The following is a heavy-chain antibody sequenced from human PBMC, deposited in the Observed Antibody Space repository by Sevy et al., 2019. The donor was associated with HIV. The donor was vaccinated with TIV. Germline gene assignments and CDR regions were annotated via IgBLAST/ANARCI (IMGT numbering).Heavy chain of an antibody. V-gene: IGHV3-21*06. Sequence: GGSLRLSCATSGFTFSSYSMNWVRQAPGKGLEWVSFISTSSSYKYYADSVKGRFTISRDNAKNSLYLQMNSLRAEDTATYYGAKDINDYNNYMYYFDYWGQGTLVTVSS. D-gene: IGHD4-4*01. J-gene: IGHJ4*02. CDR1: GFTFSSYS. CDR3: AKDINDYNNYMYYFDY. CDR2: ISTSSSYK.